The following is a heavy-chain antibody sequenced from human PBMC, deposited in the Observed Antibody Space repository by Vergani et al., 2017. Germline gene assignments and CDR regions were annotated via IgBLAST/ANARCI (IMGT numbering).Heavy chain of an antibody. Sequence: EVQLVESGGGLVKPGGSLRLSCAASGFTFSSYSMNWVRQAPGKGLEWVSSISSSSSYIYYADSVKGRFTISRDNSKNTLYLQMNSLRAEDTAVYYCAKELITGTTRWGQGTLVTVSS. CDR3: AKELITGTTR. CDR1: GFTFSSYS. CDR2: ISSSSSYI. V-gene: IGHV3-21*04. J-gene: IGHJ4*02. D-gene: IGHD1-7*01.